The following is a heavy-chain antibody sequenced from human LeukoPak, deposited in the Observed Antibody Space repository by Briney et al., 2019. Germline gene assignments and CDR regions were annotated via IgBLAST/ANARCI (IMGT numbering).Heavy chain of an antibody. Sequence: ASVKVSRKASGGTFSSYAISWVRQAPGQGLEWMGVIIPIFGTANYAQKSQGRVTVTADESTSTAYMELSSLRSEDTAVYYCARLGYGDHYYIDVWGKGTTVTVSS. V-gene: IGHV1-69*01. CDR1: GGTFSSYA. CDR3: ARLGYGDHYYIDV. CDR2: IIPIFGTA. J-gene: IGHJ6*03. D-gene: IGHD5-18*01.